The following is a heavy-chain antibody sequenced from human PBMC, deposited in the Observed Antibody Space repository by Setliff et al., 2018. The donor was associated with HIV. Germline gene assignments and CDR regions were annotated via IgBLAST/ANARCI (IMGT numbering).Heavy chain of an antibody. CDR1: GGTFSSYA. Sequence: SVKVSCKASGGTFSSYAISWVRQAPGQGLEWMGGIIPILGIANYAQKFQGRVTITADKSTSTAYMELSSLRSEDTAVYYCARVVQGFASERFTLKNWFDPWGQGTLVTVSS. J-gene: IGHJ5*02. CDR2: IIPILGIA. CDR3: ARVVQGFASERFTLKNWFDP. D-gene: IGHD3-16*01. V-gene: IGHV1-69*10.